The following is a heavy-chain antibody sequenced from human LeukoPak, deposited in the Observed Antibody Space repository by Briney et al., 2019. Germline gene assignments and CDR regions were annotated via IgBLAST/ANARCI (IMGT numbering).Heavy chain of an antibody. CDR3: ARGTPFGGY. J-gene: IGHJ4*02. V-gene: IGHV3-7*03. D-gene: IGHD3-16*01. CDR1: GNYW. Sequence: GGSLRLSCAASGNYWMHWVRQAPGKGLEWVANIKQDGSEKYYVDSVKGRFTISRDNAKNSLYLQMNSLRAEDTAVYYCARGTPFGGYWGQGTLVTVSS. CDR2: IKQDGSEK.